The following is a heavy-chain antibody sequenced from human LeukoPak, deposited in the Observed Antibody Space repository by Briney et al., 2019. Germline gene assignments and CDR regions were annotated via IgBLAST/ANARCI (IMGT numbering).Heavy chain of an antibody. Sequence: PSATLSLTCGVSGGSFTDNFWGWVRQIPGKGVGWIGEVNHRGTINYNPSLKSRVAISVDTSKNQFSLKLSSVTAADTAVYYCARLHLWPENWFDSWGPGTLVTVTS. CDR1: GGSFTDNF. J-gene: IGHJ5*01. CDR2: VNHRGTI. CDR3: ARLHLWPENWFDS. D-gene: IGHD3-10*01. V-gene: IGHV4-34*01.